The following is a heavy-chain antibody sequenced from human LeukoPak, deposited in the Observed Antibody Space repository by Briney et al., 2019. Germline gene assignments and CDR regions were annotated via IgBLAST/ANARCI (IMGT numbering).Heavy chain of an antibody. D-gene: IGHD2-2*02. V-gene: IGHV1-69*05. CDR2: IIPIFGTA. Sequence: SVKVSCKASGGTFSSYAISWVRQAPGQGLEWMGGIIPIFGTANYAQKFQGRVTITTDESTSTAYMELSSLRSEDTAVYYCARSPDPYCSSTSCYRGSRFYMDIWGKGTTVTVSS. CDR3: ARSPDPYCSSTSCYRGSRFYMDI. CDR1: GGTFSSYA. J-gene: IGHJ6*03.